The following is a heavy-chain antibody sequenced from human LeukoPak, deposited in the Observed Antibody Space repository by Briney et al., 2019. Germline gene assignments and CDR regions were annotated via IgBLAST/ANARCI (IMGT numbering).Heavy chain of an antibody. CDR2: INPSGGST. D-gene: IGHD3-22*01. V-gene: IGHV1-46*01. CDR3: ARGSYYYDSSGYPSPDY. Sequence: ASVKVSCKASGYTFTSYYTHWVRQAPGQGLEWMGIINPSGGSTSYAQKFQGRVTMTRDTSTSTVYMELSSLRSEDTAVYYCARGSYYYDSSGYPSPDYWGQGTLVTVSS. J-gene: IGHJ4*02. CDR1: GYTFTSYY.